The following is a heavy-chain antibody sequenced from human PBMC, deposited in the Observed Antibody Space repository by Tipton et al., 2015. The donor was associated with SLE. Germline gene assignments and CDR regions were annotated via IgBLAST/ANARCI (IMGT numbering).Heavy chain of an antibody. CDR2: IYHSGST. CDR1: GYSIGSGYY. V-gene: IGHV4-38-2*01. CDR3: ASLRTEYYYGSRADY. J-gene: IGHJ4*02. D-gene: IGHD3-10*01. Sequence: TLSLTCAVSGYSIGSGYYWGWIRQPPGKGLEWIGSIYHSGSTYYNPSLKSRVTISVDTSKNQFSLKLSSVTAADTAVYYCASLRTEYYYGSRADYWGQGTLVTVSS.